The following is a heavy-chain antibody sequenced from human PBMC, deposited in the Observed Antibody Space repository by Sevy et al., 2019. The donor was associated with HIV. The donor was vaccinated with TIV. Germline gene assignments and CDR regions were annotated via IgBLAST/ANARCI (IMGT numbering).Heavy chain of an antibody. J-gene: IGHJ4*02. CDR3: ARDWSFDY. CDR2: ISIDGNNK. V-gene: IGHV3-30*03. D-gene: IGHD3-3*01. Sequence: GGSLRLSCAASTFTLNNYGFHWVRQTPDKGLEWVSFISIDGNNKLYADSVKGRFTISRDNSNNTLSLQMNGLRAEDTAVYYCARDWSFDYWGQGTLVTVSS. CDR1: TFTLNNYG.